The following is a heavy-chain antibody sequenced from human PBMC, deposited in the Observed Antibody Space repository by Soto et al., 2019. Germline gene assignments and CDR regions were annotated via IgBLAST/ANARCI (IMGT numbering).Heavy chain of an antibody. CDR2: LIPIFGTA. J-gene: IGHJ6*02. D-gene: IGHD1-7*01. CDR3: ASVLELHYYYGMDV. CDR1: GGTFSSYA. Sequence: QVQLVQSGAEVKKPGSSVKVSCKASGGTFSSYAISWVRQAPGQGLEWMGGLIPIFGTANYAQKFQSRVTINAEESTSTAYRELSSLRSEDTAVYYCASVLELHYYYGMDVWGQGTTVTVSS. V-gene: IGHV1-69*12.